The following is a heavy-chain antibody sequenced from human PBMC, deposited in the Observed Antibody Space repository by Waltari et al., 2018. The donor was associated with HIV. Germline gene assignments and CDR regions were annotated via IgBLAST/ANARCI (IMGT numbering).Heavy chain of an antibody. V-gene: IGHV3-23*01. CDR1: GFIFSNYD. D-gene: IGHD1-26*01. J-gene: IGHJ5*02. Sequence: EVQLLESGGGLAQPGGSRRISCAASGFIFSNYDMHWIRHSPGKGLEWISLISGRGITTYYTESVKGRFIISRDNSRNILFLQMNNLRVEDTAVYYCAKDGGSYSGWYDPWGQGTLVTVSS. CDR3: AKDGGSYSGWYDP. CDR2: ISGRGITT.